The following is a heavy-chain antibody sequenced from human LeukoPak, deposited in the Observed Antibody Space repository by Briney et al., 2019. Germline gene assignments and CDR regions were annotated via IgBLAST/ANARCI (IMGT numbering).Heavy chain of an antibody. D-gene: IGHD2-15*01. V-gene: IGHV3-48*02. J-gene: IGHJ4*02. Sequence: GGSLRLSCAASGFTFSSYSMNWVRQAPGKGLEWVSYISSSSSTIYYADSAKGRFTISRDNAKNSLYLQMNSLRDEDTAVYYCARDKIRRGYCSGGSCYSDSVWGQGTLVTVSS. CDR3: ARDKIRRGYCSGGSCYSDSV. CDR2: ISSSSSTI. CDR1: GFTFSSYS.